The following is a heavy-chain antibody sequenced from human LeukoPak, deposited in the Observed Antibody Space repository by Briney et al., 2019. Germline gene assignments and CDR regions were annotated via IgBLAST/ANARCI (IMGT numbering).Heavy chain of an antibody. V-gene: IGHV3-30*18. D-gene: IGHD3-10*01. CDR1: GFDFNTFG. CDR2: ISWDGSDK. J-gene: IGHJ4*02. Sequence: GRSLRLSCVASGFDFNTFGMHWVRQAPDTGLEWVGVISWDGSDKYYADSVKGRFTISRDNSKNTLYLQMDNLRAEDTAFYYCAKDNGNGWLGEFAFEYWGQGILVTVSS. CDR3: AKDNGNGWLGEFAFEY.